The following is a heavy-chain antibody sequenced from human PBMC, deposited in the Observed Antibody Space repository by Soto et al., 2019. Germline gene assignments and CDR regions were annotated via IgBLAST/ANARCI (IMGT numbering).Heavy chain of an antibody. J-gene: IGHJ3*01. V-gene: IGHV3-23*01. Sequence: GGSLRLSCAASEFTFSNYAMNWVRQAPGKGLEWVSFITASGGSASYADSVQGRFTISRDNSKNTLYLQMNSLRAEDTAMYYCVREGRGSFDFWGRGTMVTVS. CDR2: ITASGGSA. CDR3: VREGRGSFDF. CDR1: EFTFSNYA. D-gene: IGHD5-12*01.